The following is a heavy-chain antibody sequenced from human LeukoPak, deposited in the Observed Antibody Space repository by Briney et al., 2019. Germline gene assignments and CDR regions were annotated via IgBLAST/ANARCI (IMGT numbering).Heavy chain of an antibody. CDR3: APTREVGATIRWFDP. CDR1: GYTLTELS. V-gene: IGHV1-24*01. D-gene: IGHD1-26*01. J-gene: IGHJ5*02. Sequence: ASVKVSCKVSGYTLTELSVHWVRQAPGKGLEWMGGFDPEDGETIYARKFQGRVTMTEDTSTDTAYMELSSLRSEDTAVYYCAPTREVGATIRWFDPWGQGTLVTVSS. CDR2: FDPEDGET.